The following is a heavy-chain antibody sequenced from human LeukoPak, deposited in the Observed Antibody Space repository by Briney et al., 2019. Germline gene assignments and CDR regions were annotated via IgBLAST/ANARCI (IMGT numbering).Heavy chain of an antibody. CDR2: IWYDGSNK. Sequence: GGSLRLSCAASGFTFSSYGMHWVRQAPGKGLEWVAVIWYDGSNKYYADSVKGRFTISRDNSKNTLYLQMNSLRAEDTAVYYCARTYGSGNYYINYFDYWGQGTLVTVSS. V-gene: IGHV3-33*01. CDR3: ARTYGSGNYYINYFDY. CDR1: GFTFSSYG. J-gene: IGHJ4*02. D-gene: IGHD3-10*01.